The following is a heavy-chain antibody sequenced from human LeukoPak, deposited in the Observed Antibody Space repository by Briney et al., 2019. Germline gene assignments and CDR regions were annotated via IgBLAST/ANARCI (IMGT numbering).Heavy chain of an antibody. Sequence: GGSLRLSCAASGFTFSNYWMNWVRQAPGKGLEWVANIKQDGSEKYYVDSVKGRFTISRDNAKNSLYLQMNTLRAEDTAVYYCARESTEVTPGYWGQGTLVTVSS. CDR3: ARESTEVTPGY. CDR2: IKQDGSEK. J-gene: IGHJ4*02. D-gene: IGHD4-23*01. CDR1: GFTFSNYW. V-gene: IGHV3-7*01.